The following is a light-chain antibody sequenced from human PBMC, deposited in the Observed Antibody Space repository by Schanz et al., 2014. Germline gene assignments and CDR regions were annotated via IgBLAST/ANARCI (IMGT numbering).Light chain of an antibody. Sequence: QSALTQPASVSGSPGQSITISCTGTNSDVGSYKYVSWYQQHPGKAPKLMIYDVSNRPSGVSNRFSGSKSGNTASLTISGLQAEDEADYYCSSYTSRSTRVFGTGTKLTV. CDR3: SSYTSRSTRV. CDR2: DVS. J-gene: IGLJ1*01. V-gene: IGLV2-14*01. CDR1: NSDVGSYKY.